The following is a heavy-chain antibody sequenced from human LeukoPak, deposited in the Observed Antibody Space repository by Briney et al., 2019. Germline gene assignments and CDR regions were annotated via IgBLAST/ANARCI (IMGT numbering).Heavy chain of an antibody. CDR1: GFTFSSYA. V-gene: IGHV3-30-3*01. CDR2: ISYDGSNK. CDR3: ARARDYFDY. J-gene: IGHJ4*02. Sequence: GGSLRLSCAAPGFTFSSYAMHWVRQAPGKGLEWVAVISYDGSNKYYADSVKGRFTISRDNSKNTLYLQMNSLRAEDTAVYYCARARDYFDYWGQGTLVTVSS.